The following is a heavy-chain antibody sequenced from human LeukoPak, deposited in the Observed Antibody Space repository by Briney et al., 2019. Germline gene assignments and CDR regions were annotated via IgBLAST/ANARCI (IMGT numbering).Heavy chain of an antibody. J-gene: IGHJ4*02. Sequence: GGSLRLSCAASGFTFSSYAMHWVRQAPGKGLEYVSAISSNGVNTYYANSVKGRFTISRDNSKNTLYLQMGSLRTEDMAVYYCAKDLRLAAAGRFGYWGQGTLVTVSS. D-gene: IGHD6-13*01. CDR1: GFTFSSYA. V-gene: IGHV3-64*01. CDR3: AKDLRLAAAGRFGY. CDR2: ISSNGVNT.